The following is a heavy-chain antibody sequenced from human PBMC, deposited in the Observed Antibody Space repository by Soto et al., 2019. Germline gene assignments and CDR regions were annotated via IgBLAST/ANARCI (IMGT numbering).Heavy chain of an antibody. CDR1: GYTFTGDY. CDR3: ARDLGYCTSGVCRKYYYYGMDG. V-gene: IGHV1-2*02. J-gene: IGHJ6*02. Sequence: GASVKVCGKASGYTFTGDYIHWVLQAPGQGREWMGWINPNSGGTNYAQKFQGRVTMNRDTSISTAYMELSRLRSDDTAVYYCARDLGYCTSGVCRKYYYYGMDGWGQGTTVTVSS. CDR2: INPNSGGT. D-gene: IGHD2-8*01.